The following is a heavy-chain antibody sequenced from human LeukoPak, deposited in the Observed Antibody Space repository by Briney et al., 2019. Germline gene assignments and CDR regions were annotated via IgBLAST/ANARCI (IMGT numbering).Heavy chain of an antibody. D-gene: IGHD2-15*01. V-gene: IGHV4-38-2*02. CDR2: VSHSGTT. CDR3: VTDVLLCGGNICNFFDP. Sequence: SETLSLTRSVSGHSITTGYFWAWIRQSPGKGLEWIASVSHSGTTYYNPPLKSRVTISLDTSRNQLSLKLSSVTAADTAVYYCVTDVLLCGGNICNFFDPWGQGTLVTVSS. J-gene: IGHJ5*01. CDR1: GHSITTGYF.